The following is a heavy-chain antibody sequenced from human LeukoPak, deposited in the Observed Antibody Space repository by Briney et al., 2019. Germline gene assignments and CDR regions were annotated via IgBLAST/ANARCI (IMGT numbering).Heavy chain of an antibody. Sequence: ASVKISCNASGYTVTSYGISSGRQAPGQGLWGMGWISAYNGKTNYAQKRQGRVTMTTDTSTSTAYMELRSLRSDDTAVYYCARDPGTSCYPMLCGMDVWGKGTTVTVSS. J-gene: IGHJ6*04. CDR1: GYTVTSYG. V-gene: IGHV1-18*04. CDR2: ISAYNGKT. CDR3: ARDPGTSCYPMLCGMDV. D-gene: IGHD2-2*01.